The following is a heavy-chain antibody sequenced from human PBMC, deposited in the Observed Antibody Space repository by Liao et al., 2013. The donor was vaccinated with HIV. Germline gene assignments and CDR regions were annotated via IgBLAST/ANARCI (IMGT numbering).Heavy chain of an antibody. D-gene: IGHD3-10*01. CDR2: FYPSGSR. J-gene: IGHJ5*02. CDR3: ARAGRSTFFGWFDP. CDR1: GGSVSRGSYY. Sequence: QLQLQESGPGLVKPSQTLSLTCAVSGGSVSRGSYYWIWVRQSAEKGLEWIGHFYPSGSRSYNPSLLSRVTISVDTSKKQFSLKLTSATAADTAIYYCARAGRSTFFGWFDPWGQGTLVTVSS. V-gene: IGHV4-61*02.